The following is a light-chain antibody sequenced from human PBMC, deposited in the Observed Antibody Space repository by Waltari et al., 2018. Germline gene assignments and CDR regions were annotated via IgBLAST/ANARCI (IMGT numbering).Light chain of an antibody. CDR2: EVT. CDR3: CSYAGGGTYV. CDR1: RSDVEKYNL. J-gene: IGLJ1*01. V-gene: IGLV2-23*02. Sequence: SALTPPASVSRSPGQSITISCTGTRSDVEKYNLFSWYQHHPDKAPKRMIYEVTKRPSGVSNRFSGSKSDNTASLTISGLQAEDEADYYCCSYAGGGTYVFGPGTKVTVL.